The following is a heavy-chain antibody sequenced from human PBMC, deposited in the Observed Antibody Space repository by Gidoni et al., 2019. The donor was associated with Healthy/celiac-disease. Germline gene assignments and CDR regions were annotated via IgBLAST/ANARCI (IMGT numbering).Heavy chain of an antibody. CDR3: ARVRGGITGTTGHYYYGMDV. Sequence: EVQLVESGGGLVQPGGSLRLSCAASGFPFSAPDMDGVRQAPGKGLEWVGRTRNKANSYTTEYAASVKGRFTISRDDSKNSLYLQMNSLKTEDTAVYYCARVRGGITGTTGHYYYGMDVWGQGTTVTVSS. V-gene: IGHV3-72*01. CDR2: TRNKANSYTT. D-gene: IGHD1-7*01. J-gene: IGHJ6*02. CDR1: GFPFSAPD.